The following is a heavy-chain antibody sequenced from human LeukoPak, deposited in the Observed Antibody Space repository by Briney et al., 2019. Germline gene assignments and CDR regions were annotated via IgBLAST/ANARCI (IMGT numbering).Heavy chain of an antibody. CDR3: ARAEYYFDY. CDR1: GGSISSYY. CDR2: IYYSGST. V-gene: IGHV4-59*01. J-gene: IGHJ4*02. Sequence: SETLSLTCTVSGGSISSYYWSWIRQPPGKGLEWIGYIYYSGSTNYNPSLKSRVTISVDTSKNQFSLKLSSVTAAGTAVYYCARAEYYFDYWGQGTLVTVSS.